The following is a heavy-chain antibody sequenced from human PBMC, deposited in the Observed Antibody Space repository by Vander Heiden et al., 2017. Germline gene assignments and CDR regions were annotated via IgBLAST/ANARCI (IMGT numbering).Heavy chain of an antibody. D-gene: IGHD3-3*01. Sequence: EVQLLESGGGLVEPGGSLRLSCAASGFIFSSYCMGWVRQAPGKGLEWVSAISGSGGNTYYADSVKCRFTISRDNSKNTLYLQMNSLRAEDTAVYYCAKSDPEWLLNAFDIWGQGTMVTVSS. CDR1: GFIFSSYC. J-gene: IGHJ3*02. CDR2: ISGSGGNT. V-gene: IGHV3-23*01. CDR3: AKSDPEWLLNAFDI.